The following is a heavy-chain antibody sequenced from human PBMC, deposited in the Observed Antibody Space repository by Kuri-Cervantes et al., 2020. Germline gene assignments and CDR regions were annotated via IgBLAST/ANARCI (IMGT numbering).Heavy chain of an antibody. V-gene: IGHV4-4*09. D-gene: IGHD4/OR15-4a*01. J-gene: IGHJ4*02. CDR3: ARRDHGGYIDY. CDR1: GGSISSHY. Sequence: SETLSLTCTVSGGSISSHYWSWIRQPPGKGLEWIGYIYNNGSTNYNPSLKSRVTVSVDTSKNQFSLKLSSVTAADTAVYYCARRDHGGYIDYWGQGTLVTVSS. CDR2: IYNNGST.